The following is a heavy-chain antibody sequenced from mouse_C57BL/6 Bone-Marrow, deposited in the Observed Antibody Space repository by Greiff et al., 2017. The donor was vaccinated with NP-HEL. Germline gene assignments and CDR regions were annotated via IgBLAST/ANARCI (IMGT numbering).Heavy chain of an antibody. V-gene: IGHV5-12*01. J-gene: IGHJ3*01. CDR2: ISNGGGST. Sequence: DVMLVESGGGLVQPGGSLKLSCAASGFTFSDYYMYWVRQTPEKRLEWVAYISNGGGSTYYPDTVKGRFTISRDNAKNTLYLQMSRLKSEDTAMYYCARRDVYYYGSSSAWFAYWGQGTLVTVSA. D-gene: IGHD1-1*01. CDR1: GFTFSDYY. CDR3: ARRDVYYYGSSSAWFAY.